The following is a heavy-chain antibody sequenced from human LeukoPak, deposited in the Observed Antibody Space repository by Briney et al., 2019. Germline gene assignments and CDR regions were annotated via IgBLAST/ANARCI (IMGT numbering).Heavy chain of an antibody. CDR2: IYYSGST. Sequence: SETLSLTCTVSGGSISSYYWSWIRQPPGKGLEWIGYIYYSGSTNYNPSLKSRVTISVDTSKNQFSLKLSSVTAADTAVYYCASSDRRDGYKSYGWYFDLWGRGTPVTVSS. J-gene: IGHJ2*01. CDR1: GGSISSYY. V-gene: IGHV4-59*01. D-gene: IGHD5-24*01. CDR3: ASSDRRDGYKSYGWYFDL.